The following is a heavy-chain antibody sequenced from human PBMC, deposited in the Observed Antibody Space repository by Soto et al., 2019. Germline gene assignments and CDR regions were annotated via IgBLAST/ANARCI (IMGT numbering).Heavy chain of an antibody. J-gene: IGHJ1*01. V-gene: IGHV2-5*02. CDR2: DYWDADK. CDR3: ATLAGRL. Sequence: GPTLVNPRQTLTLTCSFSGFSLTANGVGVGWIRQPPGLALEWLAMDYWDADKHYSASLRSRLSITKDTSKRQLVLTMTNMDPGDTGTYYCATLAGRLWGKGSLVTLTS. CDR1: GFSLTANGVG.